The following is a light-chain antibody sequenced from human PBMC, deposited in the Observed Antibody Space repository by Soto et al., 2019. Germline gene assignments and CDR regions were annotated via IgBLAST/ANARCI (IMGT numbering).Light chain of an antibody. CDR3: RQYCRSPIFT. CDR2: GAS. CDR1: QSVSSNF. J-gene: IGKJ3*01. V-gene: IGKV3-20*01. Sequence: EIVLTQSPGTLSLSPGERATLSCRASQSVSSNFLAWYQQRPGQAPRLLIYGASTRAAGIPHGFSGSGSGTDFTLIINRLEPEDFAVFYCRQYCRSPIFTFGPGTTVDIK.